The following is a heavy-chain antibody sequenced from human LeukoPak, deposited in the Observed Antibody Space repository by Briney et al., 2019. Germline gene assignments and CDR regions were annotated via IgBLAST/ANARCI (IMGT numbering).Heavy chain of an antibody. CDR3: ARPPDY. CDR2: ISSSGRNI. V-gene: IGHV3-21*01. CDR1: GFTFSTYT. J-gene: IGHJ4*02. Sequence: GGSLRLSCAASGFTFSTYTMNWVRQAPGKGLEWVSSISSSGRNIYYADSVKGRFTISRGNAKNSLYLQMNSLRAEDTAVYYCARPPDYWGQGTLVTVSS.